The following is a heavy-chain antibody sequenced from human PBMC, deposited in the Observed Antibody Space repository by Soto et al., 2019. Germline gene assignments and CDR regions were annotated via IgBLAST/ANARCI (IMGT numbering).Heavy chain of an antibody. Sequence: QITLKESGPTLVKPTQTLTLTCTFSGFSLTTSGVGVGWIRQPPGKALEWLALIYWDDDKRYSPSLKSRLTITRDASKNPVVLTMTNMGPVDTATYYCLYWAEPPRGGYYFDYWGQGTLVTVSS. CDR1: GFSLTTSGVG. D-gene: IGHD2-15*01. CDR3: LYWAEPPRGGYYFDY. V-gene: IGHV2-5*02. CDR2: IYWDDDK. J-gene: IGHJ4*02.